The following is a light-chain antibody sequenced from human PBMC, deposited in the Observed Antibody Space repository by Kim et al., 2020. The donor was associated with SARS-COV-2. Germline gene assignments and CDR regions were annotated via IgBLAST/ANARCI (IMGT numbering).Light chain of an antibody. V-gene: IGLV2-8*01. CDR2: EVR. CDR1: SSDVEVYSD. CDR3: SSYAGSNNLV. Sequence: GQSVAISCTGTSSDVEVYSDVPGYHQRPGRAPKLMIYEVRKRPSGVRDRFSGSKSGNTASLTVAGLQAEDEADYYCSSYAGSNNLVFGGGTQLTVL. J-gene: IGLJ2*01.